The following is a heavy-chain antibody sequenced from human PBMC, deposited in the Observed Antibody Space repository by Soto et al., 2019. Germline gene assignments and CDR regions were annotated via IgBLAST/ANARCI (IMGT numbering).Heavy chain of an antibody. Sequence: TTYWIGWVRQRPGKGLVWIGIIYPGDSDTRYSPSFQGQVTISADRSISTAYLQWSSLKASDTAMYYCARTSYSSSADYDYYYGMDVWGQGTTVTVSS. CDR2: IYPGDSDT. D-gene: IGHD6-6*01. J-gene: IGHJ6*02. CDR3: ARTSYSSSADYDYYYGMDV. CDR1: TTYW. V-gene: IGHV5-51*01.